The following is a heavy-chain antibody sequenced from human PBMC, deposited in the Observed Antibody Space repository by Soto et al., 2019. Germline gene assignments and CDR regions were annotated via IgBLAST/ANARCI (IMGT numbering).Heavy chain of an antibody. CDR1: GFPFSSYV. CDR3: AKDSNKYSSSLRGRYFDY. CDR2: ISGGGSNT. Sequence: EVQLLESGGGLVQRGGSLRLSCEASGFPFSSYVMSWVRQAPGKGLEWVSGISGGGSNTFYADSVKGRFTISRDNSKNTLLLQMNSRGAEDTAVYYCAKDSNKYSSSLRGRYFDYWGQGIGVTVSS. D-gene: IGHD4-4*01. V-gene: IGHV3-23*01. J-gene: IGHJ4*02.